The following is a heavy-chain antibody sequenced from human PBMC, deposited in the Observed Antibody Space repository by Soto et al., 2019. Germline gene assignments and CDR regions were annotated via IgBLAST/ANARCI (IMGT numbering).Heavy chain of an antibody. CDR1: GFSLTTSGVG. V-gene: IGHV2-5*02. CDR2: IYWDDDK. CDR3: AHRILRTVFGLVTTTAIYFDF. D-gene: IGHD3-3*01. J-gene: IGHJ4*02. Sequence: QITLNESGPTVVKPAETLTLTCTFSGFSLTTSGVGVGWIRQSPEKAPEWLALIYWDDDKRYSASLKSRLTIPKDTSKNQVVLTMASVDPADTATYYCAHRILRTVFGLVTTTAIYFDFWGQGTPVVVSS.